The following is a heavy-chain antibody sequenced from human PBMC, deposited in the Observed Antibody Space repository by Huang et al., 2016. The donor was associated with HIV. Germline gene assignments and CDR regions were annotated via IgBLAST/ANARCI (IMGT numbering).Heavy chain of an antibody. CDR2: ISGRSDRI. J-gene: IGHJ4*02. CDR3: ATGTPDVSQGGH. Sequence: EVQLVESGGGLVQPGRSLRLSWVTSGFTLSSYSMNWVRQAPGKGREWISYISGRSDRIYYADAVRGRFTTSRDNVKNLLYLQMSNLRDNDTAVYYCATGTPDVSQGGHWGQGSLVLVSS. D-gene: IGHD3-10*01. V-gene: IGHV3-48*02. CDR1: GFTLSSYS.